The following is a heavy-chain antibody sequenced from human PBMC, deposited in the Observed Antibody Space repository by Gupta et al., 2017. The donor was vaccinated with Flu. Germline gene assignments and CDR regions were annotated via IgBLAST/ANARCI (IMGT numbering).Heavy chain of an antibody. J-gene: IGHJ6*02. CDR1: GFTFSSYD. V-gene: IGHV3-13*04. CDR2: IGTAGDT. CDR3: ARGADYDILTGWKGYGMDV. Sequence: EVQLVESGGGLVQPGGSLRLSCAASGFTFSSYDMHWVRQATGKGLEWVSAIGTAGDTYYPGSVKGRFTISRENAKNSLYLQMNSLRAGDTAVYYCARGADYDILTGWKGYGMDVWGQGTTVTVSS. D-gene: IGHD3-9*01.